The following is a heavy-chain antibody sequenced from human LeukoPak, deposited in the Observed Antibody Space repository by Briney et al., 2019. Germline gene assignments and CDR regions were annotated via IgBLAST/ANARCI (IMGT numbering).Heavy chain of an antibody. CDR2: IYTSGST. J-gene: IGHJ4*02. CDR1: GGSISSGSYY. V-gene: IGHV4-61*02. Sequence: SQTLSLTCTVSGGSISSGSYYWSWIRQPAGKGLEWIGRIYTSGSTNYNPSLKSRVTISVDTSKSQFSLKLSSVTAADTAVYYCARDKGNYDYFVYWGQGTLVTVSS. CDR3: ARDKGNYDYFVY. D-gene: IGHD1-7*01.